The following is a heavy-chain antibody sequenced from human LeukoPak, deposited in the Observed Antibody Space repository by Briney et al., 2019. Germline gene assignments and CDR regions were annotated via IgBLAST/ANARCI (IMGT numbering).Heavy chain of an antibody. CDR3: ERTKHYDILTGLYAFGI. J-gene: IGHJ3*02. Sequence: SETLSLTCAVSGYSISSGYYCGWIRQPPGKGLEWIGSTYHSGSTYYNPSLKSRVTISVDTSKNQFSLKLSSVTAADTAVYYCERTKHYDILTGLYAFGIWGQGTMVTVSS. V-gene: IGHV4-38-2*01. CDR2: TYHSGST. D-gene: IGHD3-9*01. CDR1: GYSISSGYY.